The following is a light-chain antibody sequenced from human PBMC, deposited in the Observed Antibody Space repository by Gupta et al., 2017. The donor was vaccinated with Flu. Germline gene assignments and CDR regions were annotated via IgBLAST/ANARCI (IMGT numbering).Light chain of an antibody. J-gene: IGKJ2*01. CDR3: QHEGSSPKA. CDR1: LKVRKRF. V-gene: IGKV3-20*01. Sequence: APSEIITGTCQGRLKVRKRFLGLLHQKPGHAPKLLILGASNKGKWIPRRFSGSGSGTEFTLTISRLEPEDFAVYYCQHEGSSPKAFGQGTKMEIK. CDR2: GAS.